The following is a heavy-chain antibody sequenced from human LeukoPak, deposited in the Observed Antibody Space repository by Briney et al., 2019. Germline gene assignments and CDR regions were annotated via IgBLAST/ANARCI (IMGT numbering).Heavy chain of an antibody. V-gene: IGHV4-39*01. CDR2: IYYSGST. J-gene: IGHJ5*02. D-gene: IGHD3-16*01. CDR3: ARVDRPRLGGHNWFDP. CDR1: GGSISSSSYY. Sequence: SETLSLNCTVSGGSISSSSYYWGWIRQPPGKGREWIGSIYYSGSTYYNPSLKSRVTISVDTSKNQFSLKLSSVTAADTAVYYCARVDRPRLGGHNWFDPGGQGTLVIVSS.